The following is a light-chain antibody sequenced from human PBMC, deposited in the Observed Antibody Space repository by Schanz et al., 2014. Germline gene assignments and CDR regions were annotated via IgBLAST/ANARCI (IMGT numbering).Light chain of an antibody. J-gene: IGLJ2*01. CDR1: SSDVGAYKF. Sequence: QSALTQPASVSGSPGQSITISCTGTSSDVGAYKFVSWYQQHPGRAPKLMIYEGSKRPSGVSDRFSGSKSGNTASLTISGLQAEDEADYYCSSYTSSSTLVVFGGGTKLTVL. CDR2: EGS. CDR3: SSYTSSSTLVV. V-gene: IGLV2-14*01.